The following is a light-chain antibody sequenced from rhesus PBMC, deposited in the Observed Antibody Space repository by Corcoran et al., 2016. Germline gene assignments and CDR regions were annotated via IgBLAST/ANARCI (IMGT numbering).Light chain of an antibody. CDR1: QGHRNN. CDR3: QHGYGILT. CDR2: KSS. J-gene: IGKJ4*01. V-gene: IGKV1-25*01. Sequence: DIQMTQSPSSLSASVGDRVTITCRASQGHRNNLAWDQQKPGKVPKLLICKSSTLQSGNPSRFSGSGSGTDFTLTIRSLQPEDFSTYYCQHGYGILTFGGWTKVQIK.